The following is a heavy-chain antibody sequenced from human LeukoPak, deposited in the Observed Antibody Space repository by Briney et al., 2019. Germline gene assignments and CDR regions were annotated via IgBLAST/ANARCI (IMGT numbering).Heavy chain of an antibody. V-gene: IGHV4-59*01. Sequence: PSETLSLTCTVSGGSIGSYYWTWIRQPPGKGLEWIGYIYYSGSTNYNPSLKSRVTISVDTSKNQFSLKLSSVTAADTAVYYCARTSEGLQRGFFDYWGQGTLVTVSS. CDR3: ARTSEGLQRGFFDY. CDR2: IYYSGST. CDR1: GGSIGSYY. D-gene: IGHD4-11*01. J-gene: IGHJ4*02.